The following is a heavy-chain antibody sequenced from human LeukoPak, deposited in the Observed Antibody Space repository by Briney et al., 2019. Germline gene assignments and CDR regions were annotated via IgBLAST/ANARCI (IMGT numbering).Heavy chain of an antibody. D-gene: IGHD6-13*01. J-gene: IGHJ1*01. CDR2: ISSYSSTI. CDR1: GFTFSSYS. Sequence: GGSLRLSCAASGFTFSSYSMNWVRQAPGKGLEWVSYISSYSSTIYYADSVKGRFTISRDNAKNSLYLQMNSLRAEDTAVYYCARDSSSWYLSEYFQHWGQGTLVTVSS. CDR3: ARDSSSWYLSEYFQH. V-gene: IGHV3-48*04.